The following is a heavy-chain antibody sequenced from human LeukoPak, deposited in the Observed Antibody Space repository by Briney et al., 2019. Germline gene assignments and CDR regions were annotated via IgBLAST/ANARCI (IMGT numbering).Heavy chain of an antibody. V-gene: IGHV3-21*01. D-gene: IGHD2-15*01. CDR1: GFTFSSYS. J-gene: IGHJ5*02. CDR2: ISSSSSYI. Sequence: PGGSLRLSCAASGFTFSSYSMNWVRQAPGKGLEWVSSISSSSSYIYYADSVKGRSTISRDNAKNSLYLQMNSLRAEDTAVYYCARGLGYCSGGSCYVERGGFDPWGQGTLVTVSS. CDR3: ARGLGYCSGGSCYVERGGFDP.